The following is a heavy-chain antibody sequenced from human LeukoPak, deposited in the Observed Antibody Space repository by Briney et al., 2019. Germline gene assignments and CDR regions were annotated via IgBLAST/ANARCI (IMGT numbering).Heavy chain of an antibody. CDR1: GGSISSSSYY. CDR3: ARYGTQDYYDSSGRFDY. J-gene: IGHJ4*02. V-gene: IGHV4-39*01. D-gene: IGHD3-22*01. Sequence: SETLSLTCTVSGGSISSSSYYWGWIRQPPGKGLEWIGSIYYSGRTYYNPSLKSRVTISVDTSKNQLSLKLSSVTAADTAVYYCARYGTQDYYDSSGRFDYWGQGTLVTVSS. CDR2: IYYSGRT.